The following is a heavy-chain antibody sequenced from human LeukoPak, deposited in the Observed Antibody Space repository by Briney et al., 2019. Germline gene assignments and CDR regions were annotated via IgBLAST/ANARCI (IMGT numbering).Heavy chain of an antibody. CDR2: ISYDGSNK. D-gene: IGHD6-13*01. V-gene: IGHV3-30*18. J-gene: IGHJ1*01. CDR3: AKGPRLNRQQLVRQEYFQH. Sequence: PGGSLRLSCAASGFTFSSYGMHWVRQAPGKGLEWVAVISYDGSNKYYADSVKGRFTISRDNSKNTLHLQMNSLRAEDTAVYYCAKGPRLNRQQLVRQEYFQHWGQGTLVTVSS. CDR1: GFTFSSYG.